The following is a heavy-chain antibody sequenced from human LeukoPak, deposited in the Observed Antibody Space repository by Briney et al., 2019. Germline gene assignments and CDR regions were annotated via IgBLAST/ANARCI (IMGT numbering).Heavy chain of an antibody. J-gene: IGHJ3*02. D-gene: IGHD2-2*01. CDR2: VYYSGRT. V-gene: IGHV4-39*01. CDR1: GGSIGSSIYY. Sequence: SETLSLTCTVSGGSIGSSIYYWGWIRQPPEKGLEWIVSVYYSGRTYYNPSLKSRVTISVDTSKNQFSLKLSSVTAADTAVYYCARPPFCSDTSCFHAFNIWGRGTMVTVSS. CDR3: ARPPFCSDTSCFHAFNI.